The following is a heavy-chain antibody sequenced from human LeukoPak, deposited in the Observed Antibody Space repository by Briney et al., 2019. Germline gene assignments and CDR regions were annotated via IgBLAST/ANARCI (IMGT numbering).Heavy chain of an antibody. V-gene: IGHV4-59*01. CDR3: ARGGYYGSGNDFRFDP. Sequence: SETLSLTCTVSGGSISSYYWGWIRQPPGKGLEWIGYIYYSGSTYYKPSLKSRVTISLDTSKNQFSLKLSSVTAADTAVYYCARGGYYGSGNDFRFDPWGQGTLVTVSS. J-gene: IGHJ5*02. D-gene: IGHD3-10*01. CDR1: GGSISSYY. CDR2: IYYSGST.